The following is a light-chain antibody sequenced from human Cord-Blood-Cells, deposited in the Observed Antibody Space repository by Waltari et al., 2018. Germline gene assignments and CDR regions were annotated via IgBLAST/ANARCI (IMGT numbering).Light chain of an antibody. J-gene: IGLJ2*01. Sequence: SYELTQPPSVSVSPGQTASIPFSGDNLGEKYACWYQQKPGQSPVLVVYQDSKRPSGIPERFSGSNSGNTATLTISGTQAMDEADYYCQAWDSSTVVFGGGTKLTVL. V-gene: IGLV3-1*01. CDR2: QDS. CDR1: NLGEKY. CDR3: QAWDSSTVV.